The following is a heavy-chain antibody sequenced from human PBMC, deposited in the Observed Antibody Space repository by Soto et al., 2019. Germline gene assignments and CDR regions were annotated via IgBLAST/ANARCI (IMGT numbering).Heavy chain of an antibody. Sequence: GESLKISCKGSGYSFTSYWIGWVRQMPVKGLEWMRHIYPGAANDRYSPCIQGQVTVSAAKSTRTVFLQWSSLKASATAMYFCASIRHDTATTWFYTCCQQTLVTVSS. V-gene: IGHV5-51*01. D-gene: IGHD3-22*01. CDR3: ASIRHDTATTWFYT. CDR1: GYSFTSYW. CDR2: IYPGAAND. J-gene: IGHJ5*02.